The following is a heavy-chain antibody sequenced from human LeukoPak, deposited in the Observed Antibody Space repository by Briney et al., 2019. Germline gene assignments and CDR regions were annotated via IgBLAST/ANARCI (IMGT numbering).Heavy chain of an antibody. CDR1: GFTFSSFA. V-gene: IGHV3-30-3*01. CDR3: ARDSDLALVVPA. Sequence: PGRSLRLSCAASGFTFSSFAMHWVRQAPGKGLEWVAVISYNGSNKYYADSVKGRFTISRDNSKNTLYLQMNSLRAEDTAVYYCARDSDLALVVPAWGQGTLVTVSS. J-gene: IGHJ5*02. CDR2: ISYNGSNK. D-gene: IGHD2-2*01.